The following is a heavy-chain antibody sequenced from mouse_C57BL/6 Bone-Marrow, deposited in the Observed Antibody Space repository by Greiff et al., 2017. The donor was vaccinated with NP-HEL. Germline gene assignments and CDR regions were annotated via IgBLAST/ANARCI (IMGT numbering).Heavy chain of an antibody. CDR1: GFSLTSYG. Sequence: VQLQESGPGLVAPSQSLSITCTVSGFSLTSYGVDWVRQSPGKGLEWLGVIWGVGSTNYNSAPKSSLSIRKDNSKSQVFLKMNSLQTDDTAMYCCAIYSNTFAYWGQGTLVTVTA. CDR3: AIYSNTFAY. D-gene: IGHD2-5*01. V-gene: IGHV2-6*01. J-gene: IGHJ3*01. CDR2: IWGVGST.